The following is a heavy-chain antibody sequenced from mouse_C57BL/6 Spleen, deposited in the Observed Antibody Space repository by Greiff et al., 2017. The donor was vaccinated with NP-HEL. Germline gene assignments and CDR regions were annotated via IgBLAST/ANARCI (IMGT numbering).Heavy chain of an antibody. V-gene: IGHV1-9*01. CDR3: ARTGSYYYGRMDY. CDR2: ILPGSGST. CDR1: GYTFTGYW. D-gene: IGHD1-1*01. J-gene: IGHJ4*01. Sequence: VQLQQSGAELMKPGASVKLSCKATGYTFTGYWIEWVKQRPGHGLEWIGEILPGSGSTNYIEKFKGKATFTADTSSNTAYMQLSSLTTEDSAIYYCARTGSYYYGRMDYWGQGTSVTVSS.